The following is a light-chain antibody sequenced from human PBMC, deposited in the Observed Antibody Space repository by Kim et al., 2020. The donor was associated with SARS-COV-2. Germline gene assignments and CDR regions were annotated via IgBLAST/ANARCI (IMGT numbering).Light chain of an antibody. CDR2: YDS. Sequence: APGKTARSICGRDNIGGRSVRWYQQKPGQAPMPVIYYDSDRRSGIPKRFSGTSSGNTATLTISRVEGGDKADYYYQVWDSSSDQQEFSGGTQLTV. CDR3: QVWDSSSDQQE. J-gene: IGLJ3*02. CDR1: NIGGRS. V-gene: IGLV3-21*04.